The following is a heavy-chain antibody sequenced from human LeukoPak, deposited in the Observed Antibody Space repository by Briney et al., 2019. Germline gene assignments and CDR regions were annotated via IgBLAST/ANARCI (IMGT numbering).Heavy chain of an antibody. Sequence: GGSLRLSCAASGFSFSNYAMSWVRQAPARGPEWVSSIRGCGETFYADSVKGRFTLSRDDSRNTVYLQLNNLRVEDTAIYYCAKANWVSNADAVWWGQGTHVTVSS. CDR2: IRGCGET. CDR3: AKANWVSNADAVW. CDR1: GFSFSNYA. J-gene: IGHJ4*02. V-gene: IGHV3-23*01. D-gene: IGHD1-1*01.